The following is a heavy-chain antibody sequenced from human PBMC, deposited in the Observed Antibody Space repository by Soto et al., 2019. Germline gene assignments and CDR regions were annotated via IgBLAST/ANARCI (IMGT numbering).Heavy chain of an antibody. J-gene: IGHJ6*02. D-gene: IGHD3-22*01. CDR2: ITSDGSST. CDR1: GFIVSNCW. V-gene: IGHV3-74*01. Sequence: EVQLVESGGGLVQPGGSLRLSCVASGFIVSNCWMHWVRQAPGMGLVWVSHITSDGSSTTYADSVKGRFTISRDNAKKTLYLQMNSLRAEDKAVYYCVRAIGHDGMDVWGRGTTVTVSS. CDR3: VRAIGHDGMDV.